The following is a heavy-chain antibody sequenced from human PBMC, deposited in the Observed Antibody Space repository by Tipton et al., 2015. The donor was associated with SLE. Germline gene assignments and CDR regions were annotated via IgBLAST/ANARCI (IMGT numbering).Heavy chain of an antibody. J-gene: IGHJ6*02. V-gene: IGHV4-30-2*01. Sequence: TLSLTCTVSGGSVSSGRYYWSWIRQPPGKGLEWIGYIYHSGSTYYNPSLKSRVTISLDRSKNQFSLNLTSVTAADTAVYYCAGFSNTGHYYYGMDVWGQGTTVTVSS. D-gene: IGHD2-2*01. CDR3: AGFSNTGHYYYGMDV. CDR1: GGSVSSGRYY. CDR2: IYHSGST.